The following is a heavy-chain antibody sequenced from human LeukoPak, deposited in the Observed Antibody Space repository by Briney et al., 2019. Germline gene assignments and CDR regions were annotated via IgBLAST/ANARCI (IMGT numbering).Heavy chain of an antibody. D-gene: IGHD6-19*01. CDR3: ARTSSVAGTDY. CDR1: GYSISSGYY. V-gene: IGHV4-38-2*02. CDR2: IYHSGST. Sequence: SETLSLTCTVSGYSISSGYYWGWIRQPPGKGLEWIGSIYHSGSTYYNPSLKSRVTISVDTSKNQFSLKLSSVTAADTAVYYCARTSSVAGTDYWGQGTLVTVSS. J-gene: IGHJ4*02.